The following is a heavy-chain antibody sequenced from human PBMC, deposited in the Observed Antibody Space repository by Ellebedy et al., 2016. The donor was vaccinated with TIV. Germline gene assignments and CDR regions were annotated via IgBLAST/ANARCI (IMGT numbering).Heavy chain of an antibody. CDR2: VNHRRTT. CDR1: GGSFSSDY. J-gene: IGHJ4*02. V-gene: IGHV4-34*01. Sequence: MPSETLSLTCAVYGGSFSSDYWSWSRQPPGKGLEWFGEVNHRRTTSYNPSLKSRVTISVDTSNNQFSLRLSSVTAADTAVYYCAKDYGDAQYWGQGALFIVSS. D-gene: IGHD4-17*01. CDR3: AKDYGDAQY.